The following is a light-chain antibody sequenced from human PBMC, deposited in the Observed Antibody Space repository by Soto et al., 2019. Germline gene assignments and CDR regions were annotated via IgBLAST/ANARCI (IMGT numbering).Light chain of an antibody. Sequence: QSALTQPASVSGSPGQSITISCTGTSSDVGGYNYVSWYQQHPGKAPKHMIYDVSNRPSGVSNRFSGSKSGNTASLTISGRQAEDEADYYCSSYTGSSTVVFGGGTKLTVL. CDR3: SSYTGSSTVV. CDR2: DVS. J-gene: IGLJ2*01. CDR1: SSDVGGYNY. V-gene: IGLV2-14*01.